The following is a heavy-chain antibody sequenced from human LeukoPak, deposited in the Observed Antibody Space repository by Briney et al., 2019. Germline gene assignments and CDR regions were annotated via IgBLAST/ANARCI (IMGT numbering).Heavy chain of an antibody. Sequence: PSQTLSLTCTVSGGSISSGSYYWSWIRQPAGKGLEWIGRIYTSGSTNYNPSLKSRVTISVDTSKNQFSLKLSSVTAADTAVYYCARAAAGTGGLSDYWGQGTLVTVSS. J-gene: IGHJ4*02. CDR1: GGSISSGSYY. D-gene: IGHD6-13*01. CDR2: IYTSGST. V-gene: IGHV4-61*02. CDR3: ARAAAGTGGLSDY.